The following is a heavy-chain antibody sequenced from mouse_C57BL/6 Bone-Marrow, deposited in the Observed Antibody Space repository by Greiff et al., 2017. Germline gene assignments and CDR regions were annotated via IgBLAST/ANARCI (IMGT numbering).Heavy chain of an antibody. J-gene: IGHJ2*01. CDR2: FDPGNVVT. Sequence: VQLQQSGAELVRPGAPAKLSGTPFAFNIKDDYMHWVKKRPEQGREWIGWFDPGNVVTEYASKFQGKATITADTSSNTAYLQLSSLTSEDTAVYYCSMDYYFDYWGQGTTLTVSS. CDR1: AFNIKDDY. V-gene: IGHV14-4*01. CDR3: SMDYYFDY.